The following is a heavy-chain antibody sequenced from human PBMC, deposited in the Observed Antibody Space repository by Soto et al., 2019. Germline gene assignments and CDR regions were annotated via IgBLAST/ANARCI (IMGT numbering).Heavy chain of an antibody. V-gene: IGHV2-26*01. CDR1: GFSLSNARMG. CDR3: ARTIVDPASSYFDY. D-gene: IGHD5-18*01. J-gene: IGHJ4*02. CDR2: IFSNDEK. Sequence: QVTLKESGPVLVKPTETLTLTCTVSGFSLSNARMGVSWIRQPPGKALEWLAHIFSNDEKSYSTSLKSRLTSHKYTSXSQVVLTMTNMDPVDTATYYCARTIVDPASSYFDYWGQGTLVTVSS.